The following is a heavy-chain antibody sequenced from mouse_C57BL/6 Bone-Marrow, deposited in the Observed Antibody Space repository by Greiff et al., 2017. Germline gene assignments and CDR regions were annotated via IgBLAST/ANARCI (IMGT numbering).Heavy chain of an antibody. CDR2: IYPGDGDT. CDR3: ARAPIYYYGSRYFDV. J-gene: IGHJ1*03. V-gene: IGHV1-82*01. D-gene: IGHD1-1*01. Sequence: VQLQQSGPELVKPGASVKISCKASGYAFSSSWMNWVKQRPGKGLEWIGRIYPGDGDTNYNGKFKGKATMTAYKSSSTAYMQLIGLTCEDSAVYFCARAPIYYYGSRYFDVWGTGTTVTVSS. CDR1: GYAFSSSW.